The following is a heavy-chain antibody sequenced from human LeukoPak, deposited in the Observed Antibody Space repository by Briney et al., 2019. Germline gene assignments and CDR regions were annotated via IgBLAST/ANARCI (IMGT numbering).Heavy chain of an antibody. V-gene: IGHV1-69*13. J-gene: IGHJ4*02. D-gene: IGHD6-19*01. CDR3: ARARIAVAGFDY. Sequence: SVKVSCKASGGTFSSYAISWVRQAPGQGLEWMGGIIPIFDTANYAQKFQGRVTITADESTSTAYMELSSLRSEDTAVYYCARARIAVAGFDYWGQGTLVTVSS. CDR2: IIPIFDTA. CDR1: GGTFSSYA.